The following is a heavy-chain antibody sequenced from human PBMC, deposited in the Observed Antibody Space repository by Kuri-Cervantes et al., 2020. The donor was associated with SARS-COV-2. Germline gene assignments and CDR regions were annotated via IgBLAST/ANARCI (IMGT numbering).Heavy chain of an antibody. Sequence: LVKPTQTLTLTCTFSGFSLSTSGMCVSWIRQPPGKALEWIGEINHSGSTNYNPSLKSRVTISVDTSKNQFSLKLSSVTAADTAVYYCSTGGRLGEFALYRVDYWGQGTQVTVSS. V-gene: IGHV4-30-2*03. CDR2: INHSGST. J-gene: IGHJ4*02. D-gene: IGHD3-16*01. CDR1: GFSLSTSGMC. CDR3: STGGRLGEFALYRVDY.